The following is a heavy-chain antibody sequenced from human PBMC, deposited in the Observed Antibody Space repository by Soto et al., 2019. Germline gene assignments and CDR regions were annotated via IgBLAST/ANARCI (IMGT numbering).Heavy chain of an antibody. D-gene: IGHD5-12*01. CDR2: ITGTASSA. V-gene: IGHV3-23*01. CDR1: GFRFSDFA. Sequence: EVQLLESGGGFVLPGGSLRLSCAASGFRFSDFAMTWVRQAPGRGLGLVPGITGTASSAYYADSVKGRFTISRDNSKNALYLQINSLRAEDTAIYYCAKGAAGYVVSPLDSWGQGTLVTVSS. CDR3: AKGAAGYVVSPLDS. J-gene: IGHJ4*02.